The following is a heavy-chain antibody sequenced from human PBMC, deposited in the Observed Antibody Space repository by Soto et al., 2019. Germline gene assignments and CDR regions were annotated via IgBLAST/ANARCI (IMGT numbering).Heavy chain of an antibody. V-gene: IGHV2-5*02. CDR1: GFSLSTSGVG. CDR3: AHSSYSSSSMAFDY. Sequence: QITLKESGPTLVKPTQTLTLTCTFSGFSLSTSGVGVGWIRQPPGKALEWLALIYWDDDKRYSPSLKSRLTTXKXTXXNQVVLTMTNMDPVDTATYYCAHSSYSSSSMAFDYWGQGTLVTVSS. D-gene: IGHD6-13*01. CDR2: IYWDDDK. J-gene: IGHJ4*02.